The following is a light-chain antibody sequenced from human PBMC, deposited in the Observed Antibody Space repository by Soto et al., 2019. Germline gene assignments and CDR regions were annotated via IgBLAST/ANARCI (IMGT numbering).Light chain of an antibody. CDR3: MQGTQWPPT. CDR2: KVF. Sequence: VVMTQSPLSLPVTLGQPASISCRSGDTLVYGDGHTYLSWFQQRPGQSPRRLIYKVFNRDSGVPDRFSGSGSGTDFTLRISRVEAEDVGVYYCMQGTQWPPTFGPGTKVEIK. CDR1: DTLVYGDGHTY. J-gene: IGKJ3*01. V-gene: IGKV2-30*01.